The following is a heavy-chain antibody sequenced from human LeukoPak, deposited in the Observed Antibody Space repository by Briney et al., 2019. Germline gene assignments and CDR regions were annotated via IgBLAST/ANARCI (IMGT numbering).Heavy chain of an antibody. CDR2: IYYSGTT. CDR1: GXSISSGDYY. V-gene: IGHV4-30-4*01. D-gene: IGHD3-10*01. Sequence: PSQTLSLTCTVSGXSISSGDYYWSWIRQPPGKGLEWIVYIYYSGTTYYNPSLKSRVTISVDTSKNQFSLKLTSVTAADTAVYYCARGPYGSGSYYWGQGTLVTVSS. CDR3: ARGPYGSGSYY. J-gene: IGHJ4*02.